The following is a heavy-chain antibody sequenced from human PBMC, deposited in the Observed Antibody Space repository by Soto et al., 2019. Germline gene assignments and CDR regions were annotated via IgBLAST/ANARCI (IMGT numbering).Heavy chain of an antibody. Sequence: PSETLCLTCAVYGGSISSGDDYWSWIRQPPGKGLEWIGYIYYSGSTYYNPSLKSRVTISVDTSKNQFSLKLSSVTAADTAVYYCARDSIVAIDYWGQGTLVTVSS. CDR2: IYYSGST. CDR1: GGSISSGDDY. CDR3: ARDSIVAIDY. D-gene: IGHD5-12*01. V-gene: IGHV4-30-4*01. J-gene: IGHJ4*02.